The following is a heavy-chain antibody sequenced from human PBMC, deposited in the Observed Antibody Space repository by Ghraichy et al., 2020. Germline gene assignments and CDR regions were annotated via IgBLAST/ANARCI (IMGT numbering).Heavy chain of an antibody. Sequence: GGSLRLSCVGSGFTFSSYSMNWVRQAPGKGLEWVSYITSSGRFKSYGDSVKGRFTVSRDNGQNSLYLEMQSLRDEDTAVYYCARGSTVVRYYYYDGMDVWGQGTTVTVSS. CDR3: ARGSTVVRYYYYDGMDV. J-gene: IGHJ6*02. CDR2: ITSSGRFK. CDR1: GFTFSSYS. V-gene: IGHV3-48*02. D-gene: IGHD4-23*01.